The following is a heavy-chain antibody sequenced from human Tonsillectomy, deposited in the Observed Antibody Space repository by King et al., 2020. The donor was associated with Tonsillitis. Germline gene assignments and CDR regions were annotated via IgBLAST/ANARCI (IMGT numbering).Heavy chain of an antibody. J-gene: IGHJ5*02. CDR1: GFTVSSNY. V-gene: IGHV3-53*04. D-gene: IGHD2-2*01. CDR3: ARTGYCSSTSCPFPWFDP. Sequence: VQLVESGGGLVQPGGSLRLSCAASGFTVSSNYMSWVRQAPGKGLEWVSVIYSGGSTYYADSVKGRFTISRHNSKNTLYLQMNSLRAEDTAVYYCARTGYCSSTSCPFPWFDPRGQGTLVTVSS. CDR2: IYSGGST.